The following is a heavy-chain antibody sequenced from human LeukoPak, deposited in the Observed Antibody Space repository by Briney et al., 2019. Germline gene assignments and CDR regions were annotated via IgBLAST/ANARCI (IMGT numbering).Heavy chain of an antibody. CDR2: VYYSGST. V-gene: IGHV4-59*08. J-gene: IGHJ4*02. Sequence: SETLSLTCTVSGGSISSSYWSWIRQPPGKGLEWIGYVYYSGSTNYNPSLRSRVTISVDTSKNQFSLKLTSGTAADTAVYYCALDGAVPGMFDFWGQGTLVTVSS. CDR3: ALDGAVPGMFDF. CDR1: GGSISSSY. D-gene: IGHD6-13*01.